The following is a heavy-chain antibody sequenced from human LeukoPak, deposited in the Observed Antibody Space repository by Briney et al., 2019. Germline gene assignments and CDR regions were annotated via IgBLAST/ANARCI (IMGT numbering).Heavy chain of an antibody. Sequence: PGGSLRLSCAASGFTFSSYAMSWVRQAPGKGLEWVSAISGSGGSTYYADSVKGRLTISRDNSKNTLYLQMNSLRAEDTAVYYCAKKGLRFLEWLDSDAFDIWGQGTMVTVSS. D-gene: IGHD3-3*01. CDR1: GFTFSSYA. V-gene: IGHV3-23*01. J-gene: IGHJ3*02. CDR2: ISGSGGST. CDR3: AKKGLRFLEWLDSDAFDI.